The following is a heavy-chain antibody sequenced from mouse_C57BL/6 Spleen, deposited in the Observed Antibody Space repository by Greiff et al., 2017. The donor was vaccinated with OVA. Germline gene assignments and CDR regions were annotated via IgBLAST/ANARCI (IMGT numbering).Heavy chain of an antibody. J-gene: IGHJ4*01. CDR2: IYPGDGDT. V-gene: IGHV1-80*01. Sequence: VKLQESGAELVKPGASVKLSCKASGYAFSSYWMNWVKQRPGKGLEWIGQIYPGDGDTNYNGKFKGKATLTADKSSSTAYMQLSSLTAEDSAVYFCARPYGDDARYYAMDYWGQGTSVTVSS. D-gene: IGHD2-2*01. CDR1: GYAFSSYW. CDR3: ARPYGDDARYYAMDY.